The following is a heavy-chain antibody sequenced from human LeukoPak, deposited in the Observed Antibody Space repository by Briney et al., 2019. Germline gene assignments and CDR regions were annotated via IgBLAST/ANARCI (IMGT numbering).Heavy chain of an antibody. CDR3: AKDPLAGYLRGYFDD. CDR2: ISSNGGST. V-gene: IGHV3-64D*06. J-gene: IGHJ4*02. CDR1: GSTFSSYA. Sequence: LAGGSLRLSCSASGSTFSSYAMHWVRQAPGKGLEYVSAISSNGGSTYYADSVKGRFTISRDNSKNTLYLQMSSLRAEDTAVFYCAKDPLAGYLRGYFDDWGQGTQVTVSS. D-gene: IGHD3-9*01.